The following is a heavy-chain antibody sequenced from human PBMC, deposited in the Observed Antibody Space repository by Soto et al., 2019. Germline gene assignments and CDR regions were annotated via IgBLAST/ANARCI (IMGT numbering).Heavy chain of an antibody. CDR1: GYTFTSYG. Sequence: GASVKVSCKASGYTFTSYGISWVRQAPGQGLEWMGWISAYNGNTNYAQKLQGRVTMTTDTSTSTAYMELSSLRSEDTAVYYCARGLVVPAGIRYYYYGMDVWGQGTTVTVSS. V-gene: IGHV1-18*01. J-gene: IGHJ6*02. D-gene: IGHD2-2*01. CDR3: ARGLVVPAGIRYYYYGMDV. CDR2: ISAYNGNT.